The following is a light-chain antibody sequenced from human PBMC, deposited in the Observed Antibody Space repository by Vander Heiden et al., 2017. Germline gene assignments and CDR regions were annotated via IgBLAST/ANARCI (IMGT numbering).Light chain of an antibody. CDR2: WAS. CDR1: QSVLYSSNNKNY. CDR3: QQYYSTPPLT. Sequence: DIVMTQSPDSLAVSLGERATINCKSSQSVLYSSNNKNYLAWYQQKPGQPPKLLIYWASTRESGVPDRFSGSGSGTDFTLTISSLRAEDVAVYYCQQYYSTPPLTFGGGTKVEIK. V-gene: IGKV4-1*01. J-gene: IGKJ4*01.